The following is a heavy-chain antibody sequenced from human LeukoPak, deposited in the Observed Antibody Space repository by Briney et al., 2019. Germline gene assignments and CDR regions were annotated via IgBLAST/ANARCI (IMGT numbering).Heavy chain of an antibody. CDR1: GFTFSSYS. J-gene: IGHJ6*02. V-gene: IGHV3-48*02. Sequence: PGGSLRLSCAASGFTFSSYSMNWVRQAPGKGLEWVSYISSSSSTIYYADSVKGRFTISRDNAKNSLCLQMNSLRDEDTAVYYCARVGPLWFGELFTPLPYYYYYGMDVWGQGTTVTVSS. CDR2: ISSSSSTI. CDR3: ARVGPLWFGELFTPLPYYYYYGMDV. D-gene: IGHD3-10*01.